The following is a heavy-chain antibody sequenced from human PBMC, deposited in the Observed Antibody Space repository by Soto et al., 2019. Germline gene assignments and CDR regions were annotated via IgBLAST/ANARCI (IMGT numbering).Heavy chain of an antibody. D-gene: IGHD2-21*01. CDR3: ARGIVVVIDHDAFDI. CDR2: IYSGGST. Sequence: HPGGSLRLSCAASGFTVSSNYMSWVRQAPGKGLEWVSVIYSGGSTYYADSVKGRFTISRHNSKNTLYLQMNSLRAEDTAVYYCARGIVVVIDHDAFDIWGQGTMVTVSS. J-gene: IGHJ3*02. V-gene: IGHV3-53*04. CDR1: GFTVSSNY.